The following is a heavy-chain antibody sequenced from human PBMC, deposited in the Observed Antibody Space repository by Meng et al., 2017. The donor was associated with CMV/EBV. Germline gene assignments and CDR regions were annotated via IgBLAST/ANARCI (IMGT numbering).Heavy chain of an antibody. J-gene: IGHJ3*02. CDR3: ARRFRGAFDI. Sequence: GESLKISCAPSGFTVSSYYMNWVRQAPGKGLEWVSVIYSCGTTYYADSVKGRFTISRDNSKNTLYLQMNSLRAEDTAVYYCARRFRGAFDIWGQGTMVTVSS. CDR1: GFTVSSYY. D-gene: IGHD3-3*01. V-gene: IGHV3-53*01. CDR2: IYSCGTT.